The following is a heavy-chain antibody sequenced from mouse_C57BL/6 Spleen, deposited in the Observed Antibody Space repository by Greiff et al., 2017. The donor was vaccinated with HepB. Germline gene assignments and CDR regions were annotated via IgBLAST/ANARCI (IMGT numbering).Heavy chain of an antibody. CDR3: ERGGYHITTVVEGGYFDV. V-gene: IGHV1-81*01. D-gene: IGHD1-1*01. CDR1: GYTFTSYG. J-gene: IGHJ1*03. Sequence: QVQLKESGAELARPGASVKLSCKASGYTFTSYGISWVKQRTGQGLEWIGEIYPRSGNTYYNEKFKGKATLTADKSSSTAYMELRSLTSEDSAVYFCERGGYHITTVVEGGYFDVWGTGTTVTVSS. CDR2: IYPRSGNT.